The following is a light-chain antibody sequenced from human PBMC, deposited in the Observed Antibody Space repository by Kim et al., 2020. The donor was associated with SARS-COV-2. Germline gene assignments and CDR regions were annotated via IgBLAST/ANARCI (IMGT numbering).Light chain of an antibody. CDR1: KVGDKY. J-gene: IGLJ2*01. CDR3: QAWDSRTVV. CDR2: QDS. Sequence: SVSPGQTASITCSGDKVGDKYACWYQQKPGQSPGLVIYQDSKRPSGIPERFSGSNSGNTATLTISGTQAMDEADYYCQAWDSRTVVFGGGTQLTV. V-gene: IGLV3-1*01.